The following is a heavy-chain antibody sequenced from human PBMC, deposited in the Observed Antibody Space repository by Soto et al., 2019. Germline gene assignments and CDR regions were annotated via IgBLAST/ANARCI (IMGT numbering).Heavy chain of an antibody. Sequence: EVQLLESGGALVQTGGSLTLSCAASGFTFSDYTMSWVRQAPGKVLECISVILSDYNTYYAGSVRGRFTISRDNSKNTLYLEMNSLRAEDTAVYYCARRTSGYFGYWGQGALVTVSS. CDR3: ARRTSGYFGY. V-gene: IGHV3-23*03. D-gene: IGHD6-19*01. CDR1: GFTFSDYT. J-gene: IGHJ4*02. CDR2: ILSDYNT.